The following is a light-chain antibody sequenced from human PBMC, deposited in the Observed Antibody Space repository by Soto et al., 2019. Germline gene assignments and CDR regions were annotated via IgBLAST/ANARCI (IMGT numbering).Light chain of an antibody. V-gene: IGKV1-39*01. CDR1: QTIDKY. Sequence: DIQITPSPSPLSASVGDRVTSTCRASQTIDKYLNWYQEKPGKAPKLLIYTTSTLQSEVPSRFGGSGSETDFTLTISSLQPEDFATYYCQQSYSTPLTFGGGTKVDIK. CDR2: TTS. J-gene: IGKJ4*01. CDR3: QQSYSTPLT.